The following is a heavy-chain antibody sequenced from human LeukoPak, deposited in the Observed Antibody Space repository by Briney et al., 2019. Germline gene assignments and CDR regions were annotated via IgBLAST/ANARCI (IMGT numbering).Heavy chain of an antibody. J-gene: IGHJ5*02. D-gene: IGHD6-19*01. CDR2: IYHSGST. CDR3: ARARIAVAGTNWFDP. V-gene: IGHV4-38-2*02. Sequence: SETLSLTCTVSGYSISSGYYWGWIRQPPGKGLEWIGSIYHSGSTYYNPSLKSRVTISVDTSKNQFSLKLSSVTAADTAVYYCARARIAVAGTNWFDPWGQGTLVTVSS. CDR1: GYSISSGYY.